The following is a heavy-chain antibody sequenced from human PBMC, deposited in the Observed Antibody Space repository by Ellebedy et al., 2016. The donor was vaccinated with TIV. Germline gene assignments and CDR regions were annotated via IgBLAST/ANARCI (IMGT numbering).Heavy chain of an antibody. Sequence: GESLKISCAASGFTFSSYWMHWVRQAPGKGLVWVSCIKSDESSTKYADSVKGRFTISRDNAKNTLYLQMNSLRAEDTAVYYCARAYGGYNPLDYWGQGTLVTVSS. V-gene: IGHV3-74*01. CDR3: ARAYGGYNPLDY. CDR1: GFTFSSYW. J-gene: IGHJ4*02. CDR2: IKSDESST. D-gene: IGHD5-12*01.